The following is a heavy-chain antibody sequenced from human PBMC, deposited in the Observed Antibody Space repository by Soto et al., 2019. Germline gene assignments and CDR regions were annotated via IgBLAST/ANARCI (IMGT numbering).Heavy chain of an antibody. Sequence: QVQLVESGGGVVHPGTSLRLSCAASGFSFSNYGMHWVRQAPGKGLEWVAVISYDGTKKYYADTVKGRFAISRDNFQNTLYLEMNNLRPEDTAVYYCAKDFAVVTAKDYYYGMDVWGQGATVTVSS. CDR1: GFSFSNYG. V-gene: IGHV3-33*05. J-gene: IGHJ6*02. CDR3: AKDFAVVTAKDYYYGMDV. D-gene: IGHD2-21*02. CDR2: ISYDGTKK.